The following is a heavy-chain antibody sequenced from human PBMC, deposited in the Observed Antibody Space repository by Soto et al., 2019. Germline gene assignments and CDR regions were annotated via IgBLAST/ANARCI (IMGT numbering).Heavy chain of an antibody. CDR1: GFTFSSYA. Sequence: GSLRLSCAASGFTFSSYAISWVRQAPGKGLEWVSAISGSGGSTYYADSVKGRFTISRDNSKNTLYLQMNSLRAEDTAVYYCCSKGPLRPPHYWGQGTLVTVSS. CDR2: ISGSGGST. V-gene: IGHV3-23*01. D-gene: IGHD5-12*01. J-gene: IGHJ4*02. CDR3: CSKGPLRPPHY.